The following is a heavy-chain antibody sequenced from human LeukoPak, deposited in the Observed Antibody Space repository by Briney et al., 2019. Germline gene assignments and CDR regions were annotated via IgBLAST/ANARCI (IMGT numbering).Heavy chain of an antibody. V-gene: IGHV3-33*01. CDR2: IWYDGSNK. CDR3: ARGGDYDSSGYFDIDY. Sequence: GGSLRLSCAAPGFTFSSYGMHWVRKAPGKGLEWVAVIWYDGSNKYYADSVKGRFTISRDNSKNTLYLQMNSLRAEDTAVYYCARGGDYDSSGYFDIDYWGQGTLVTVSS. J-gene: IGHJ4*02. CDR1: GFTFSSYG. D-gene: IGHD3-22*01.